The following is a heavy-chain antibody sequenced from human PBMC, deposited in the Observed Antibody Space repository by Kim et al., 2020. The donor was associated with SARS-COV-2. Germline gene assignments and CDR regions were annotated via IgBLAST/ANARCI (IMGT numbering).Heavy chain of an antibody. Sequence: GGSLRLSCAASGFTFSSYAMSWVRQAPGKGLEWVSAISGSGGRTYYADSVKGRFTISRDNSKNTLYLQMNSLRAEDTAVYYCAKDLGDSSGYYPWGVWGQGTTVTVSS. CDR1: GFTFSSYA. V-gene: IGHV3-23*01. CDR3: AKDLGDSSGYYPWGV. J-gene: IGHJ6*02. CDR2: ISGSGGRT. D-gene: IGHD3-22*01.